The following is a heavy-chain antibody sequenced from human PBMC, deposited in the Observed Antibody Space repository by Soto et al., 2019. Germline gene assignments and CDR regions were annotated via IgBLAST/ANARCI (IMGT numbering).Heavy chain of an antibody. J-gene: IGHJ4*02. CDR2: ISGGGDDI. CDR1: GFTFSYHW. CDR3: TRDPRLVDF. V-gene: IGHV3-11*01. Sequence: GGSLRLSCVASGFTFSYHWMHWVRQAPGKGLVWVSYISGGGDDIAYADSMKGRFTISRDNAKNSLFLQMDSLRAEDTAIYYCTRDPRLVDFWGQGTLVTVSS.